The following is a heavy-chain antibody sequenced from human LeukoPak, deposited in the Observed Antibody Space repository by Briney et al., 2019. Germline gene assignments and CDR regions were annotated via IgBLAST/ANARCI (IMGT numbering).Heavy chain of an antibody. D-gene: IGHD2-15*01. Sequence: GGSLRLSCPASGFTFSNSWMAWVRQAPGKGLEWVANIKPDGSERYYVDSAKGRFTISKDNAKNSLYLQMNSLRVEDTAIYYCAKDPSFYCTGGSCHSKYYFDDWGQGTLVTVSS. CDR1: GFTFSNSW. J-gene: IGHJ4*02. CDR3: AKDPSFYCTGGSCHSKYYFDD. CDR2: IKPDGSER. V-gene: IGHV3-7*01.